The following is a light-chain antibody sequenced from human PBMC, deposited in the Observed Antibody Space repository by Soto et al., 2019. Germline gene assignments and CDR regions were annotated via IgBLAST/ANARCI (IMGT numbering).Light chain of an antibody. CDR1: RTDVDNYDY. CDR3: TSYTSGTPFYV. J-gene: IGLJ1*01. Sequence: QSALTQPASVSGSPGQSIAISCTGVRTDVDNYDYVSWYQQHPGQVPQLIIYDVSNRPSGVSDRFSGSKSGNTTSMTISELHAEDEADYYCTSYTSGTPFYVFGTGTKDTDL. CDR2: DVS. V-gene: IGLV2-14*03.